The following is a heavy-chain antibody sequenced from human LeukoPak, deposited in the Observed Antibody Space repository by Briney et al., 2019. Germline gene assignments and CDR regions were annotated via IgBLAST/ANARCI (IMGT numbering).Heavy chain of an antibody. J-gene: IGHJ5*02. Sequence: SETLSLTCPVSGGSISSSSYYWGWIRQPPGKGLEWIGSIYYSGSTYYNPSLKSRVTISVDTSKNQFSLKLSSVTAADTAVYYCARVSGWFTNWFDPWGQGTLVTVSS. V-gene: IGHV4-39*01. D-gene: IGHD6-19*01. CDR3: ARVSGWFTNWFDP. CDR2: IYYSGST. CDR1: GGSISSSSYY.